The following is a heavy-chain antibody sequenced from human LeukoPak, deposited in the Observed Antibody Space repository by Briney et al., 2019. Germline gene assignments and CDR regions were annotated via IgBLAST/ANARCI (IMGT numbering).Heavy chain of an antibody. CDR2: VYRSGNT. CDR1: GGSISTYY. V-gene: IGHV4-4*07. J-gene: IGHJ6*02. Sequence: SETLSLTCSVSGGSISTYYWSWIRQPAGKGLEWIGRVYRSGNTNYNPSLQSRVTMSVDTSKNQISLRLRSVTAADKAVYYCARDDFEYSVHYGMDVWGQGTAVTVSS. CDR3: ARDDFEYSVHYGMDV. D-gene: IGHD3-9*01.